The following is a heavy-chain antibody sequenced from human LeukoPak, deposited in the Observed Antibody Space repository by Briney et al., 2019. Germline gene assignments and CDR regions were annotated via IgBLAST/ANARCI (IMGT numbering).Heavy chain of an antibody. D-gene: IGHD3-22*01. CDR3: ASRPPDSSGYDY. J-gene: IGHJ4*02. CDR1: GGTFSSYA. CDR2: IIPILGIA. Sequence: SVKVSCKASGGTFSSYAISWVRQAPGQGLEWMGRIIPILGIANYAQKFQGRVTITADKSTSTAYMELSSLRSEDTAVYYCASRPPDSSGYDYWGQGTLVTVPS. V-gene: IGHV1-69*04.